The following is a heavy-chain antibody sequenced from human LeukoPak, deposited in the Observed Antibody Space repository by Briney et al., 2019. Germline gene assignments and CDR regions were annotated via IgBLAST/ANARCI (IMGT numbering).Heavy chain of an antibody. CDR3: AKVGHGDSYYFDY. D-gene: IGHD4-17*01. CDR1: GFTFSSYA. V-gene: IGHV3-23*01. J-gene: IGHJ4*02. Sequence: GGSLRLSCAASGFTFSSYAMSWVRQAPGKGLEWVSATSGSGGSTYYADSVKGRFTISRDNSKNTLYLQMNSLRAEDTAVYYCAKVGHGDSYYFDYWGQGTLVTVSS. CDR2: TSGSGGST.